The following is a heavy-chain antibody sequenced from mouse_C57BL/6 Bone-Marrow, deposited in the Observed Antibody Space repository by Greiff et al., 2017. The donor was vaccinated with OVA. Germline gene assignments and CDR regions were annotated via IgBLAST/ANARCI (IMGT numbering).Heavy chain of an antibody. J-gene: IGHJ2*01. Sequence: QVQLQQPGAELVKPGASVKLSCKASGYTFTSYWMHWVKQRPGQGLEWIGMIHPNSGSTNYNEKFKSKATLTVDKSSSTAYMQLSSLTSEDSAVYDCARGGYYYGSFDYWGQGTTLTVSS. CDR1: GYTFTSYW. D-gene: IGHD1-1*01. CDR2: IHPNSGST. CDR3: ARGGYYYGSFDY. V-gene: IGHV1-64*01.